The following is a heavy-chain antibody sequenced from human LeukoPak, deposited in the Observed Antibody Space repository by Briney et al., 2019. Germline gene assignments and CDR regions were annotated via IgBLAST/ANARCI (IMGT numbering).Heavy chain of an antibody. CDR2: MNPNSGNT. V-gene: IGHV1-8*01. CDR3: ARELSYGYIGYFDY. CDR1: GYTFTSYD. Sequence: GASVKVSCKASGYTFTSYDINWVRQATGQGLEWMGWMNPNSGNTGYAQKFQGRVTMTRNTSISTAYMELSSLRSEDTAVYYCARELSYGYIGYFDYWGQGTLVTVSS. D-gene: IGHD5-18*01. J-gene: IGHJ4*02.